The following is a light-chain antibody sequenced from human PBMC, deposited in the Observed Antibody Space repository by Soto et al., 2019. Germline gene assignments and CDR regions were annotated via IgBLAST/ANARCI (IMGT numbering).Light chain of an antibody. Sequence: DIPVTQSPSAMSASVGDRVTITCRASQDISHYLAWFQQKPGKVPKRLIFAVSNLESGVPSRFRGSGSGTEFTLTITSLQSEDFALYYCQQYNDWPLTFGQGTKVEV. CDR1: QDISHY. CDR3: QQYNDWPLT. CDR2: AVS. J-gene: IGKJ1*01. V-gene: IGKV1-17*03.